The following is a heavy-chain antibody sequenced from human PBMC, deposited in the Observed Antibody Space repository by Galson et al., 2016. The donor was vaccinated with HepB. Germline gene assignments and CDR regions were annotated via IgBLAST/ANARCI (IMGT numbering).Heavy chain of an antibody. CDR2: IYFSGTT. CDR1: GGSISPYS. CDR3: ARSYGGYAFDI. Sequence: ETLSLTCTVSGGSISPYSWSWIRRPPGKGLEWIAYIYFSGTTNYNPSLKSRFTISLDTSKGQFSLKVTSVTAADSAVYYCARSYGGYAFDIWGQGTMVTVSS. D-gene: IGHD4-23*01. J-gene: IGHJ3*02. V-gene: IGHV4-59*01.